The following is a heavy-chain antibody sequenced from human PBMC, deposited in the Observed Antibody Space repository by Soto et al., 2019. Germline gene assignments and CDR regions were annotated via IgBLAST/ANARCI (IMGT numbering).Heavy chain of an antibody. CDR1: GGTFSSYA. Sequence: QVQLVQSGAEVKKPGSSVKVSCKASGGTFSSYAISWVRQAPGQGLEWMGGIIPIFGTANYAQKFQGRVTITADESTSPAYMELSSLRSEDTAVYYCAREFLGYSSTGGAFDIWGQGTMVTVSS. J-gene: IGHJ3*02. V-gene: IGHV1-69*01. CDR2: IIPIFGTA. CDR3: AREFLGYSSTGGAFDI. D-gene: IGHD6-13*01.